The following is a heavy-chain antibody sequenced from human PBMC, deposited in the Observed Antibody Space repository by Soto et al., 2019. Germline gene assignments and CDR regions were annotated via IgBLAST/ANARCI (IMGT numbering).Heavy chain of an antibody. J-gene: IGHJ4*02. CDR2: IDPSDNNI. Sequence: GGSLRLSCAASGFTFSSYSMNWVRQAPGKGPEWISYIDPSDNNIDYRASVRGRFTISRDNAKNSLYLQMNSLRAEDTALYYCALVENGSVDYWGQGSLVTVSS. V-gene: IGHV3-48*01. CDR3: ALVENGSVDY. CDR1: GFTFSSYS. D-gene: IGHD3-10*01.